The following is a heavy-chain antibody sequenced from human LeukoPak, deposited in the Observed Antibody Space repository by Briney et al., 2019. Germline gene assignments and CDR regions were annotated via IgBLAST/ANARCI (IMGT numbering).Heavy chain of an antibody. CDR2: IDYRGDYT. J-gene: IGHJ4*02. Sequence: GGSLRLSCGASGFTFSSYAMTWARRAPGKGLEWVSTIDYRGDYTYYADSVKGRFTISRDNSRDTVYLRMNNLRAEDTAVYYCVKRGSNYGPFDNWGQGTLVTVSS. CDR3: VKRGSNYGPFDN. V-gene: IGHV3-23*01. D-gene: IGHD5-18*01. CDR1: GFTFSSYA.